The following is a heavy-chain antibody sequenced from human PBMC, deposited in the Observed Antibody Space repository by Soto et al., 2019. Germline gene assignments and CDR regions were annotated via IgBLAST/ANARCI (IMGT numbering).Heavy chain of an antibody. J-gene: IGHJ6*02. CDR1: GYSFLSYG. CDR2: ISAYNGNT. Sequence: QVQLVQSGGDVKKPGASVKASCKASGYSFLSYGFSWVRQAPGQGLEWMGWISAYNGNTNYAQNLQDRLTMTTDTTTSTAYMELRSLRSDDTAVYYCARDRDIVVVPAAISNYYYGMGVWGQGTTVTVSS. D-gene: IGHD2-2*02. V-gene: IGHV1-18*04. CDR3: ARDRDIVVVPAAISNYYYGMGV.